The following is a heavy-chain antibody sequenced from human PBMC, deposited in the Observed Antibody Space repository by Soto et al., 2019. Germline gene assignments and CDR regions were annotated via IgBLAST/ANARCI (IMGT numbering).Heavy chain of an antibody. J-gene: IGHJ4*02. CDR1: GFTFSTYG. D-gene: IGHD6-19*01. CDR2: ISYDESNK. CDR3: AKDRGADGGFDY. Sequence: QVQLVESGGGVVQPGRSLRLSCAASGFTFSTYGMTWVRQAPGKGLEVVAVISYDESNKYYADSVKGRFTISRDNSKSTLYLQVNSLRTEDTAVYYCAKDRGADGGFDYWGQGTLVTVSS. V-gene: IGHV3-30*18.